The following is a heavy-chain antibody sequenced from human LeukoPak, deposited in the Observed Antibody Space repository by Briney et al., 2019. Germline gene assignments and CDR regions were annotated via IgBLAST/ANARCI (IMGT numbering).Heavy chain of an antibody. CDR2: ISYDGSKK. V-gene: IGHV3-30*03. J-gene: IGHJ4*02. Sequence: GGSLRLSCAASGFTFSSYGMHWVRQAPGKGLEWVAVISYDGSKKYYVDSVKGRFTISRDNSKNTLYLQMNSLRAEDTAVYYCARGHYYGSGTYYYYFDYWGQGTLVTVSS. D-gene: IGHD3-10*01. CDR1: GFTFSSYG. CDR3: ARGHYYGSGTYYYYFDY.